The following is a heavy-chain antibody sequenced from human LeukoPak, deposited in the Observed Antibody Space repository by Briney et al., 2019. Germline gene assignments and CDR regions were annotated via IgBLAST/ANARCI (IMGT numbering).Heavy chain of an antibody. CDR2: INSDGSTT. D-gene: IGHD6-19*01. Sequence: GGSLRLSRAASGFTFSTYWMHWVRQVPGKGLVWVSRINSDGSTTTYADSVKGRFTISRDNAKNTLYLQMNSLRAEDTALYYCARVGGPGWYGYWGQGTLVTVSS. V-gene: IGHV3-74*03. CDR1: GFTFSTYW. J-gene: IGHJ4*02. CDR3: ARVGGPGWYGY.